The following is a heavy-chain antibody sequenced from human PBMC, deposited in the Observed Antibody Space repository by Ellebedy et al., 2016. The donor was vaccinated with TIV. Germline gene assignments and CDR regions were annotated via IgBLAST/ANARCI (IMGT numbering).Heavy chain of an antibody. CDR2: INHSGST. V-gene: IGHV4-34*01. J-gene: IGHJ5*02. Sequence: MPSETLSLTCAVYGGSFSGYYWSWIRQPPGKGLEWIGEINHSGSTNYNPSLKSRVTISVDTSKNQFSLKLSSVTAADTAVYYCARGWITMVRGVKTGFDPWGQGTLVTVSS. CDR1: GGSFSGYY. D-gene: IGHD3-10*01. CDR3: ARGWITMVRGVKTGFDP.